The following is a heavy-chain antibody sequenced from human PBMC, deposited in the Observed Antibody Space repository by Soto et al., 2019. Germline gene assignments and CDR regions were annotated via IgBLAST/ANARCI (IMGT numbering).Heavy chain of an antibody. CDR1: GYTFSGHA. Sequence: ASVKVSCEACGYTFSGHAIHWLRQAPGQRPEWLGWINAGSSKTYYSEKFEGRVTFTRDTVATTVNMELTSLTSEDTAVYYCGRDQSGTGYYVDWFDPWGQGTLVTVSS. V-gene: IGHV1-3*01. CDR2: INAGSSKT. CDR3: GRDQSGTGYYVDWFDP. J-gene: IGHJ5*02. D-gene: IGHD3-10*02.